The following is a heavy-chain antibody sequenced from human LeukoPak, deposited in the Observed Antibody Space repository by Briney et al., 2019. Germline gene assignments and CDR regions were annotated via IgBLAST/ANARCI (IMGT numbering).Heavy chain of an antibody. CDR3: ARGSGRIPWGYYFDY. Sequence: SETLSLTCTVSGGSISSYYWSWIRQPPGKGLEWIGYIYYSGSTNYNPSLKSRVTISVDTSKNQFSLKLSSVTAADTAAYYCARGSGRIPWGYYFDYWGQGTLVTV. D-gene: IGHD7-27*01. CDR2: IYYSGST. CDR1: GGSISSYY. J-gene: IGHJ4*02. V-gene: IGHV4-59*01.